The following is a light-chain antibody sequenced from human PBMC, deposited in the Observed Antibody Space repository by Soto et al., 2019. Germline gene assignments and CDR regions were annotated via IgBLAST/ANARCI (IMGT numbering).Light chain of an antibody. CDR3: HQYGNYGIT. Sequence: EIVLTQSPGTLSVSPGERATLSCRASQSISSTSLGWYQQKPGPATRLLIYGASSRAIGTPDRFSGSGSGTDFTLTISRLEPEDFAVYYCHQYGNYGITFGQGTRLEIK. V-gene: IGKV3-20*01. CDR2: GAS. CDR1: QSISSTS. J-gene: IGKJ5*01.